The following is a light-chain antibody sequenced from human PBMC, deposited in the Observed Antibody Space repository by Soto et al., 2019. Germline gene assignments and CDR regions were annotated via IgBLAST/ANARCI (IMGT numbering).Light chain of an antibody. J-gene: IGLJ3*02. CDR1: SANIGSNS. V-gene: IGLV1-44*01. CDR3: AAWDDSLNGRM. Sequence: QSVLTQPHSASVSPGQRVTISCSGSSANIGSNSVIWYQQLPGTAPKLLMYSNNQRPSGVPDRFSGSKSGTSASLANSGLQSEDEADYYCAAWDDSLNGRMFGGGTQLTV. CDR2: SNN.